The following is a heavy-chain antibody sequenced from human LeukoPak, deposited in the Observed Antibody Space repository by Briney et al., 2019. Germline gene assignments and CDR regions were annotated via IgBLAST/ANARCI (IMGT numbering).Heavy chain of an antibody. J-gene: IGHJ6*03. D-gene: IGHD6-19*01. V-gene: IGHV6-1*01. CDR3: ARESRGGRSGWTIYYYYYYMDV. Sequence: SQTLSLTCAISVDSVSSNSAAWNWIRQSPSRGLEWLARTYYRSKWYNDYAVSVKSRITINPDTSKNQFSLQLNSVTPEDTAVYYCARESRGGRSGWTIYYYYYYMDVWGKGTTVTVSS. CDR2: TYYRSKWYN. CDR1: VDSVSSNSAA.